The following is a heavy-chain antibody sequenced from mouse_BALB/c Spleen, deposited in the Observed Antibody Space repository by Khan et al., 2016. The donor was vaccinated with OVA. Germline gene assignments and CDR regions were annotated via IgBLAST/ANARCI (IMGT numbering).Heavy chain of an antibody. V-gene: IGHV1-5*01. CDR2: IYPGNSDT. CDR3: ARNGFGNYEIWDY. CDR1: GYTFTNYW. Sequence: VQLQQSGTVLARPGASVKMSCKASGYTFTNYWMHWVKQRPGQGLEWIGTIYPGNSDTNYNQKFTGKAKLTADTSTSTAYMVLSSLTIEDSAVYYCARNGFGNYEIWDYWGQGTTLTVSS. D-gene: IGHD2-1*01. J-gene: IGHJ2*01.